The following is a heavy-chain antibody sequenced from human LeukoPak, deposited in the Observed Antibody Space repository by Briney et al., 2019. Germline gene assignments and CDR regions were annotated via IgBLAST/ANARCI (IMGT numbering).Heavy chain of an antibody. J-gene: IGHJ4*02. Sequence: PGGPLRLSCAASGFTFSSYWMHWVRQAPGKGLVWVSRINSDGSSTGYADSVKGRFTISRDNAKNTLYLQMSSLRAEDTAVYYCGGSGSLFDYWGQGTLVTVSS. CDR2: INSDGSST. V-gene: IGHV3-74*01. CDR1: GFTFSSYW. D-gene: IGHD3-22*01. CDR3: GGSGSLFDY.